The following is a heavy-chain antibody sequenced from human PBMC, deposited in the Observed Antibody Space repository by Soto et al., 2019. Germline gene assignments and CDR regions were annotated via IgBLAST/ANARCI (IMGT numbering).Heavy chain of an antibody. CDR3: TRDYVMDV. D-gene: IGHD3-10*02. Sequence: EVQLVESGGGLVKPGGSLRLSCAASGFTFSGDAMNWVRQSPGKGLEWVSSISTTSTYIYYADSVKGRFTISRDNANNSLHLQMNDLRAEDTAVYYGTRDYVMDVWGQGTTVTVSS. CDR2: ISTTSTYI. V-gene: IGHV3-21*01. CDR1: GFTFSGDA. J-gene: IGHJ6*02.